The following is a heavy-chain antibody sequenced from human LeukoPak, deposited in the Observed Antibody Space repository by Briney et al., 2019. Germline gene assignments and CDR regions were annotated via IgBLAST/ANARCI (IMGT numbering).Heavy chain of an antibody. V-gene: IGHV3-74*03. J-gene: IGHJ5*02. CDR3: VRGYSNGWFDP. D-gene: IGHD3-22*01. Sequence: PGGSLRLSCAASGFTFSNHWMHWVRQVPGKGLVWVSRNSDGSNIKYADSVKGRFTISRDNAKNTLYLQMNGLRAEDTSLYYCVRGYSNGWFDPWGQGTLVTVSS. CDR1: GFTFSNHW. CDR2: NSDGSNI.